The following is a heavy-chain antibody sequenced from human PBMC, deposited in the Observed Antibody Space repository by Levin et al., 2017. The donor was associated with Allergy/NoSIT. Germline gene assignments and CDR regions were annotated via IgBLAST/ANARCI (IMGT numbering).Heavy chain of an antibody. CDR3: AREYYDYVWGSYRYTLNDAFDS. V-gene: IGHV4-59*01. CDR2: IYYSGST. J-gene: IGHJ3*02. CDR1: GGSISSYY. D-gene: IGHD3-16*02. Sequence: SETLSLTCTVSGGSISSYYWSWIRQPPGKGLEWIGYIYYSGSTNYNPSLKSRVTISVDTSKNQFSLKLSSVTAADTAVYYCAREYYDYVWGSYRYTLNDAFDSWGQGTMVTVSS.